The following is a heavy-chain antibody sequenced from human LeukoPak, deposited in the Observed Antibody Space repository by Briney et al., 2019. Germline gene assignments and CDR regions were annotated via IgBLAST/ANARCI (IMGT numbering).Heavy chain of an antibody. Sequence: GSLTLSCAASGFTFSSYWMHWVRQAPGKWLVWVSRSSSYGSSTIYADSVKGRFTISRDNAKNTLYLQMNTLRAEDTAVYYCARVNVCPRCHFDYWGQGTVDPVSS. CDR1: GFTFSSYW. D-gene: IGHD3-16*01. V-gene: IGHV3-74*01. J-gene: IGHJ4*02. CDR3: ARVNVCPRCHFDY. CDR2: SSSYGSST.